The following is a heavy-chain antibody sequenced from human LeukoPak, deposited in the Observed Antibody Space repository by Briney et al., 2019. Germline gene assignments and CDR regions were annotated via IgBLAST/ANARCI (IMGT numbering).Heavy chain of an antibody. Sequence: SETLSLTCTVSGGSISSGGYYWSWIRQHPGKGLEWIGYIYYSGSTYYNPSLKSRVTISVDTSKNQFSPKLSSVTAADTAVYYCAREAAFHYYYYGMDVWGQGTSVTVSS. CDR1: GGSISSGGYY. CDR2: IYYSGST. J-gene: IGHJ6*02. D-gene: IGHD6-25*01. V-gene: IGHV4-31*03. CDR3: AREAAFHYYYYGMDV.